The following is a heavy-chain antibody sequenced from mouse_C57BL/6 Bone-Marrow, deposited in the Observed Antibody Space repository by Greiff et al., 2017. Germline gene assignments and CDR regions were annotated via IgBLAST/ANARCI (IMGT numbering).Heavy chain of an antibody. CDR2: ISSGGSYT. Sequence: DVMLVESGEGLVKPGGSLKLSCAASGFTFSSYAMSWVRQTPEKRLEWVAYISSGGSYTYYPDSVKGRFTISRDNAKNTLYLQMSSLMSEDTAMYYCARQNYNTHYWGQGTTLTVSS. CDR1: GFTFSSYA. J-gene: IGHJ2*01. V-gene: IGHV5-9-1*01. CDR3: ARQNYNTHY. D-gene: IGHD1-3*01.